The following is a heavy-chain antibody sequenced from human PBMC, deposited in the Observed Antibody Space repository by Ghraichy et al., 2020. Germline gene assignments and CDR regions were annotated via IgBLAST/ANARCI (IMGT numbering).Heavy chain of an antibody. CDR2: ISWNSGSI. J-gene: IGHJ4*02. CDR3: AKGAGGDYSNNFDY. CDR1: GFTFDDYA. V-gene: IGHV3-9*01. Sequence: GGSLRLSCAASGFTFDDYAMHWVRQAPGKGLEWVSGISWNSGSIGYADSVKGRFTISRDNAKNSLYLQMNSLRAEDTALYYCAKGAGGDYSNNFDYWGQGTLVTVSS. D-gene: IGHD4-11*01.